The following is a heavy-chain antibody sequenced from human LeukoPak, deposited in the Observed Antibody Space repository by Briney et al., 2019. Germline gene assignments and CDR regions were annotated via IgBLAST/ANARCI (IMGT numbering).Heavy chain of an antibody. V-gene: IGHV3-23*01. CDR3: AKANYYDSSGYYEHLDY. J-gene: IGHJ4*02. Sequence: GGSLRLSCAASGFTFSSNAMSWVRQAPGKGLEWVSDISGSGGSTYYADSVKGRFTISRDNSKNTLYLQMNSLRAEDTAVYYCAKANYYDSSGYYEHLDYWGQGTLVTVSS. CDR1: GFTFSSNA. D-gene: IGHD3-22*01. CDR2: ISGSGGST.